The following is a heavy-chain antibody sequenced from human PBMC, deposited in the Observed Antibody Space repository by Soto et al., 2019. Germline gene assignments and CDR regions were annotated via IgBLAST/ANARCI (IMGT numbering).Heavy chain of an antibody. CDR2: IYYSGST. CDR3: ARDSSPITMVRGVSTSGWFDP. Sequence: PSETLSLTCTVSGGSISSGGYYWSWIRQHPGKGLEWIGYIYYSGSTYYNTSLKNRVTISVDTSKNQFSLKLNSVTAAYTAVYYCARDSSPITMVRGVSTSGWFDPWGQGTLVTVSS. V-gene: IGHV4-31*03. D-gene: IGHD3-10*01. J-gene: IGHJ5*02. CDR1: GGSISSGGYY.